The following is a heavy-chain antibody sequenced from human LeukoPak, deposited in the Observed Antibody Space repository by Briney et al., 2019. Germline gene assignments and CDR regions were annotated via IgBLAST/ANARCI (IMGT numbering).Heavy chain of an antibody. CDR2: ISGRGGST. J-gene: IGHJ4*02. CDR3: ARESGSVTSEVDFDY. Sequence: GGTLRLSCAASGFSFSTYGMSWVRQAPGKGLEWVSSISGRGGSTYYADSVKGRFTLSRDNSKNTMFLQFNTLTPEDTAVYYCARESGSVTSEVDFDYWGQGTLVTVSS. V-gene: IGHV3-23*01. CDR1: GFSFSTYG. D-gene: IGHD4-17*01.